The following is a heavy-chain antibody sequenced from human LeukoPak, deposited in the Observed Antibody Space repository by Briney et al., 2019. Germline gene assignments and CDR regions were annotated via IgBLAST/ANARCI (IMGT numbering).Heavy chain of an antibody. J-gene: IGHJ3*02. CDR3: ASGSYLRHASFDI. CDR1: GGSISSGGYY. V-gene: IGHV4-31*03. D-gene: IGHD1-26*01. CDR2: IYYSGST. Sequence: SRTLSLTCTVSGGSISSGGYYWSWIRQHPGKGLEWIGYIYYSGSTYYNPSLKSRVTISVDTSKNQFSLKLSSVTAADTAVYYCASGSYLRHASFDIWGQGTMVTVSS.